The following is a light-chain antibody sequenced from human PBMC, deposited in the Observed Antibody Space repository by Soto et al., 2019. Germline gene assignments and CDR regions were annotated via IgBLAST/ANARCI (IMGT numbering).Light chain of an antibody. CDR3: QQYDSSPYT. J-gene: IGKJ2*01. Sequence: VIWLTQSPSLLSASPGDRVTISCRTSQGISSYFAWCQQKPGKAPQRLIYVAATMQSGVPSRFSGSGSGTDFTLTISSLESEDVATYYCQQYDSSPYTFGHGTKVEIK. CDR2: VAA. V-gene: IGKV1D-8*03. CDR1: QGISSY.